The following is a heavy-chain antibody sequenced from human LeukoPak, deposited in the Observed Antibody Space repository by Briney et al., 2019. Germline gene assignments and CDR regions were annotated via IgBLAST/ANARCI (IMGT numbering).Heavy chain of an antibody. Sequence: SVKVSCKASGFTFTSSAMQWVRQARGQRLEWIGWIVVGSGNTNYAQKFQGRVTITTDESTSTAYMELSSLRSEDTAVYYCAGEYSSSWYGSWYYYMDVWGKGTTVTVSS. CDR2: IVVGSGNT. CDR3: AGEYSSSWYGSWYYYMDV. V-gene: IGHV1-58*02. CDR1: GFTFTSSA. J-gene: IGHJ6*03. D-gene: IGHD6-13*01.